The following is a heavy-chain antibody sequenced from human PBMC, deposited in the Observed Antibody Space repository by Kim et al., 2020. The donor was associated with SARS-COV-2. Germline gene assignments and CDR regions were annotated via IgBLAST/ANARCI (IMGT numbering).Heavy chain of an antibody. CDR3: ARDLNTYYYDSSGPYGMDV. J-gene: IGHJ6*04. CDR1: GFTFSSYS. V-gene: IGHV3-21*01. CDR2: ISSSSSYI. D-gene: IGHD3-22*01. Sequence: GGSLRLSCAASGFTFSSYSMNWVRQAPGKGLEWVSSISSSSSYIYYADSVKGRFTISRDNAKNSLYLQMNSLRAEDTAVYYCARDLNTYYYDSSGPYGMDVWGEGATVTLSS.